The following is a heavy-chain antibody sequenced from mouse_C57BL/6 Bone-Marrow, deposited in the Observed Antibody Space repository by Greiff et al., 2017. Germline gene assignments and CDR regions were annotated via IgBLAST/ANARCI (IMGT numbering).Heavy chain of an antibody. V-gene: IGHV2-2*01. CDR3: AGYYYGSSYGYWYFDV. CDR2: IWSGGST. J-gene: IGHJ1*03. Sequence: QVQLKQSGPGLVQPSHSLSITCTASGFSFTSYCVHWVRQSPGKGLEWLGVIWSGGSTDYTAAFISRLSMSKDKSKGQVFFKMNSLHADDTTIYYDAGYYYGSSYGYWYFDVWGTGTTVTVSS. D-gene: IGHD1-1*01. CDR1: GFSFTSYC.